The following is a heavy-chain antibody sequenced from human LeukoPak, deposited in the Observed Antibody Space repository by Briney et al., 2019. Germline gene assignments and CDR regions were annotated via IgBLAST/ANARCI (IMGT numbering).Heavy chain of an antibody. CDR3: ARDGGYSYGYGFDY. V-gene: IGHV3-21*01. CDR2: ISSSSSYI. Sequence: GGSLRLSCAASGFTFRSYSMNWVRQAPGKGLEWVSSISSSSSYIYYADSVKGRFTISRDNAKNSLFLQMNSLRAEDSAVYYCARDGGYSYGYGFDYWGQGTLVTVSS. J-gene: IGHJ4*02. CDR1: GFTFRSYS. D-gene: IGHD5-18*01.